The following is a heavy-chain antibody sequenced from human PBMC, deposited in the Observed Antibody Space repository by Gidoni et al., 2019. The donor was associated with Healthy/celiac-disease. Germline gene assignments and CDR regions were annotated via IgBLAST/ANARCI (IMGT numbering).Heavy chain of an antibody. V-gene: IGHV3-33*01. CDR1: GFTFSSYG. Sequence: QVQLVESGGGVVQPGRSLRLSCAASGFTFSSYGMHWVRQAPGKGLEWVAVIWYDGSNKYYADSVKGRFTISRDNSKNTLYLQMNSLRAEDMAVYYCARDQFDGSGSYFNYWGQGTLVTVSS. D-gene: IGHD3-10*01. J-gene: IGHJ4*02. CDR2: IWYDGSNK. CDR3: ARDQFDGSGSYFNY.